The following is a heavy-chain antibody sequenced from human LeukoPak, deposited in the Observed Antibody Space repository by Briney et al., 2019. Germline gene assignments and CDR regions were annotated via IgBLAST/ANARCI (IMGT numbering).Heavy chain of an antibody. D-gene: IGHD3-10*01. CDR3: ASLITMVRAVKFAWLDP. Sequence: PSQTLSLTCTVSGGSISSGDYYWRSIRQPPGNCLEWMGYIYYSGSIYYNPSLKSPVTLSADTSQNQFSLKLSSVTDADTAVYYCASLITMVRAVKFAWLDPCGQGTLVTVSS. J-gene: IGHJ5*02. V-gene: IGHV4-30-4*01. CDR2: IYYSGSI. CDR1: GGSISSGDYY.